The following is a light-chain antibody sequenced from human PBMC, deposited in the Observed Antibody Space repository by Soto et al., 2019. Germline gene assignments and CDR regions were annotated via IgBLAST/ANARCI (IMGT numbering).Light chain of an antibody. CDR1: QSLRSN. CDR2: SAS. V-gene: IGKV3-20*01. Sequence: EIVMTQSPVTLSVSPGETVTLSCRASQSLRSNLAWYQQKPGQTPRLLIYSASIRAAATPARFSGSGSGTDFSLTISRLEPEDFAVYYCQQYGSSPITFGQGTRLEIK. CDR3: QQYGSSPIT. J-gene: IGKJ5*01.